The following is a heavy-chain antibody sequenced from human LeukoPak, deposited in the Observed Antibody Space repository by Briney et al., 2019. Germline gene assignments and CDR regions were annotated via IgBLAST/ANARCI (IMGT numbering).Heavy chain of an antibody. D-gene: IGHD3-22*01. CDR3: AKRNYYDSSGLDY. CDR2: IPYDGSNK. CDR1: GFTFSSYG. V-gene: IGHV3-30*18. Sequence: GGSLRLSCAASGFTFSSYGMHWVRQAPGKGLEWVAVIPYDGSNKYYADSVKGRFTISRDNSKNTLYLQMNSLRAEDTAVYYCAKRNYYDSSGLDYWGQGTLVTVSS. J-gene: IGHJ4*02.